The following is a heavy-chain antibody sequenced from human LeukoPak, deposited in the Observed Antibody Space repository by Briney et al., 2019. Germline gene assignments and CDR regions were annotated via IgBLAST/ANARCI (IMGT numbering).Heavy chain of an antibody. J-gene: IGHJ6*03. CDR3: ARDNWNYNYYYYYMDV. CDR2: IYYSEST. CDR1: GGSISSSSYY. V-gene: IGHV4-39*07. D-gene: IGHD1-7*01. Sequence: SETLSLTCTVSGGSISSSSYYWGWIRQPPGKGLEWIGSIYYSESTYYNPSLKSRVTISVDTSKNQFSLKLSSGTAADTAVYYCARDNWNYNYYYYYMDVWGKGTTVTVSS.